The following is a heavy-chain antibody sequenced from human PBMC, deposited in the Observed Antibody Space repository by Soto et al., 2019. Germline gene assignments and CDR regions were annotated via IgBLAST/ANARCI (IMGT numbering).Heavy chain of an antibody. CDR1: GYSFTSYW. J-gene: IGHJ6*02. Sequence: RGESLKISCKGSGYSFTSYWIGWVRQMPGKGLEWMGIIYPGDSDTRYSPSFQGQVTISADKSISTTYLQWSSLKASDTAMYYCARHEGSRNWGSTNSMDVWGQGTTVTVSS. D-gene: IGHD7-27*01. CDR2: IYPGDSDT. V-gene: IGHV5-51*01. CDR3: ARHEGSRNWGSTNSMDV.